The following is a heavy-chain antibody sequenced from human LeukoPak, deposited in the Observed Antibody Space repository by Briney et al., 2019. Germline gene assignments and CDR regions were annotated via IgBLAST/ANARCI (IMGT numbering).Heavy chain of an antibody. Sequence: PSETLSLTCAVSGYSISSGYYWGWIRQPPGKGLEWIGFIYNSGNTWYSPSLKSRVTISVDTSKNQVSLKLTSVTAADTAVYYCARAYGYYYYMDFWGKGTTVTVSS. CDR3: ARAYGYYYYMDF. CDR1: GYSISSGYY. D-gene: IGHD4-17*01. J-gene: IGHJ6*03. V-gene: IGHV4-38-2*01. CDR2: IYNSGNT.